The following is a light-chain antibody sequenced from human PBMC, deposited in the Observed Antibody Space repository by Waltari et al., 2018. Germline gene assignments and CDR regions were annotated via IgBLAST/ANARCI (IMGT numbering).Light chain of an antibody. CDR1: QSVSRALRT. Sequence: EIVLTQSPGTLSLSPGERATLSCRASQSVSRALRTLAWYQQKPGQAPRLLIYDAYTRATGIPYRFSGSGSGTDFTLTISRLEPDDFAVYYCQRYGTLPATFGQGTKVEIK. CDR2: DAY. CDR3: QRYGTLPAT. V-gene: IGKV3-20*01. J-gene: IGKJ1*01.